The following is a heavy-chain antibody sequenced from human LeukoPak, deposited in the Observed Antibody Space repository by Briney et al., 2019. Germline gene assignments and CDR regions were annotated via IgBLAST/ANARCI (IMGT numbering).Heavy chain of an antibody. CDR1: GYTFTAYF. Sequence: ASVKVSCKASGYTFTAYFMHWVRQATGQGLEWMGRVNPNSGVTNSIQKFQGRVTRTRDTSISTAYMELSGLRSDDTAVYYCARQWLPNGYFDYWGQGTLVTVSS. CDR2: VNPNSGVT. V-gene: IGHV1-2*06. CDR3: ARQWLPNGYFDY. D-gene: IGHD6-19*01. J-gene: IGHJ4*02.